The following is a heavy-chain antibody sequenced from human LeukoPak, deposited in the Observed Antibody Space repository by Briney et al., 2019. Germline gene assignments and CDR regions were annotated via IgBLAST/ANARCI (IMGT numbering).Heavy chain of an antibody. CDR2: INPNSGGT. CDR3: AREGEGEYYDSSGYYPLDY. V-gene: IGHV1-2*02. Sequence: ASVKVSCKASGFTFTGYYMHWVRQAPGQGLEWMGWINPNSGGTNYAQKLQGRVTMTTDTSTSTAYMELRSLTSDDTAVYYCAREGEGEYYDSSGYYPLDYWGQGTLVTVSS. D-gene: IGHD3-22*01. J-gene: IGHJ4*02. CDR1: GFTFTGYY.